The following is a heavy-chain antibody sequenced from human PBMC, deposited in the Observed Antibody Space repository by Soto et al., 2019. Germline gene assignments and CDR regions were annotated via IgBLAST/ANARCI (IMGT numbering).Heavy chain of an antibody. CDR2: ISYDGSNK. J-gene: IGHJ4*02. D-gene: IGHD2-2*02. V-gene: IGHV3-30*18. CDR3: AKEYCSSTGCYSFDY. CDR1: GFTFSSYG. Sequence: GGSLRLSCAASGFTFSSYGMHWVRQAPGKGLEWVAVISYDGSNKYYADSVKGRFTISRDNSKNTLYLQMNSLRAEDTAVYYCAKEYCSSTGCYSFDYWGQGTLVTVSS.